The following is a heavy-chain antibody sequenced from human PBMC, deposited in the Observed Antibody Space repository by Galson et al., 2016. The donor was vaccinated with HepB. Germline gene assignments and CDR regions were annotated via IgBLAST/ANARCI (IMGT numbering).Heavy chain of an antibody. CDR1: GFTFSSYS. D-gene: IGHD3-10*01. V-gene: IGHV3-21*01. CDR3: ARVETMIRGVPTYYYGMDG. Sequence: SLRLSCAASGFTFSSYSMNWVRQAPGKGLEWVSSISNNSSYIYYADSMKGRFTISRDNAKNSLYLQMNSLRAEDTAVYYCARVETMIRGVPTYYYGMDGWGQGTTVTVSS. CDR2: ISNNSSYI. J-gene: IGHJ6*02.